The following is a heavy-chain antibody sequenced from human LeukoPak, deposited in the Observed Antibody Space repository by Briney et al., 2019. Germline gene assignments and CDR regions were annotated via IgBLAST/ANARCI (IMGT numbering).Heavy chain of an antibody. CDR1: GGSISTSSYY. Sequence: SETLSLTCTVSGGSISTSSYYWGWIRQPPGKGLEWIGSIYSSVSTYYNPSLKSRVTISVDTSKNQFSLTLSSVTAADTAVYYCARNNYCTNINCYGGYFQHWGQGTLVTVSS. CDR3: ARNNYCTNINCYGGYFQH. D-gene: IGHD2-2*01. J-gene: IGHJ1*01. V-gene: IGHV4-39*01. CDR2: IYSSVST.